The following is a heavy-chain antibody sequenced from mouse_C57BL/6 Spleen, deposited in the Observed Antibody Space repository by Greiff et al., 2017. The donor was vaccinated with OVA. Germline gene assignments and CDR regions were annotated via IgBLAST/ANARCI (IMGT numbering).Heavy chain of an antibody. D-gene: IGHD2-4*01. V-gene: IGHV1-76*01. CDR3: ARWDYDYDDAMDY. CDR2: IYPGSGNT. CDR1: GYTFTDYY. Sequence: VQLQQSGAELVRPGASVKLSCKASGYTFTDYYINWVKQRPGQGLEWIARIYPGSGNTYYNEKFKGKATLTAEKSSSTAYMQLSSLTSEDSAVYFCARWDYDYDDAMDYWGQGTSVTVSS. J-gene: IGHJ4*01.